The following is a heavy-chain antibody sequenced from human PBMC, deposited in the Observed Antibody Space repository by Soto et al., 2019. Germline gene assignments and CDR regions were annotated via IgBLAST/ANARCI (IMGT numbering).Heavy chain of an antibody. CDR1: GFTFSSYA. D-gene: IGHD4-4*01. J-gene: IGHJ6*02. Sequence: GGSLRLSCAASGFTFSSYAMHWVRQAPGKGLEWVAVISYDGSNKYYADSVKGRFTISRDNSKNTMYLQMNSLRAEDTAVYYCARVQSNPSPADYYYYGMDVWGQGTTVTVSS. CDR3: ARVQSNPSPADYYYYGMDV. V-gene: IGHV3-30-3*01. CDR2: ISYDGSNK.